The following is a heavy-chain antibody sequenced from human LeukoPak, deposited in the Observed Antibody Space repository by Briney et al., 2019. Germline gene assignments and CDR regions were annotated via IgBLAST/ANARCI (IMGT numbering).Heavy chain of an antibody. CDR3: AKDFNQYSSGGRWDY. CDR2: IDSNGRTI. D-gene: IGHD6-19*01. V-gene: IGHV3-74*01. J-gene: IGHJ4*02. CDR1: GFTFSSYW. Sequence: GGSLRLSCAASGFTFSSYWMHWVRQAPGKGLVWVSRIDSNGRTINYADSVKGRFTISRDNANSMLYLQMNSLRAEDSAVYYCAKDFNQYSSGGRWDYWGQGTLVTVSS.